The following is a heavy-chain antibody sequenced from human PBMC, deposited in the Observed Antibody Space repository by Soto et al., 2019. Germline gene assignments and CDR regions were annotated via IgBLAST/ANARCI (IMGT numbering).Heavy chain of an antibody. Sequence: EVQLLESGGGLVQPGGSLRLSCAASGFTFGTYAMKWLRQAPGRGLECVSFISGSGRTTYYADSVKGRFTVSRDNSKYTMYLQMNSLRAEDTALYYCAKFRGPPYSYYYTDVWGKGTTVTASS. J-gene: IGHJ6*03. D-gene: IGHD3-16*01. CDR1: GFTFGTYA. V-gene: IGHV3-23*01. CDR3: AKFRGPPYSYYYTDV. CDR2: ISGSGRTT.